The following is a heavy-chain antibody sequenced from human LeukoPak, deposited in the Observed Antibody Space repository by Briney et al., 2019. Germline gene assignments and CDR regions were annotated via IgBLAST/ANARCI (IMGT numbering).Heavy chain of an antibody. CDR1: GYTFTSYY. V-gene: IGHV1-46*01. D-gene: IGHD3-10*01. J-gene: IGHJ5*02. CDR3: ARGHEGFGELGSWFDP. Sequence: GASVKVSCKASGYTFTSYYMHWVRQAPGQGLEWMGKINPSGGSTSYAQKFQGRVTMTRDTSTSTVYMELSSLRSEDTAVYYCARGHEGFGELGSWFDPWGQGTLVTVSS. CDR2: INPSGGST.